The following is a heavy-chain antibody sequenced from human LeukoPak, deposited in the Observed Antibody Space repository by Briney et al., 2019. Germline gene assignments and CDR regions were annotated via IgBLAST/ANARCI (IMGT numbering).Heavy chain of an antibody. CDR2: IHSRSTYV. J-gene: IGHJ4*02. V-gene: IGHV3-21*01. CDR1: GFTFTTYS. D-gene: IGHD3-10*01. CDR3: ARAPYYYYDSGSGTRVTGNPDY. Sequence: GGSLRLSCTASGFTFTTYSMNWLRQAPGKGLEWVSSIHSRSTYVYYADSVRGRFTVSRDNSKNTLYLQMNSLRAEDTALYYCARAPYYYYDSGSGTRVTGNPDYWGQGTLVTVSS.